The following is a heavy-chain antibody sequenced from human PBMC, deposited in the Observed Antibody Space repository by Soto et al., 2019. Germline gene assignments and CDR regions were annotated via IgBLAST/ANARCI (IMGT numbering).Heavy chain of an antibody. CDR3: AKESGALMIGDDGFDV. V-gene: IGHV3-64*01. CDR2: ISTFNGKT. Sequence: EVKLVESGGGLVQPGGSLRLSCFASGVTFSNGLMHWVRQAPGKGLEAVSAISTFNGKTFYANSVKDRFIISSDTSANTAYLQMGMLTTEDTAVYYCAKESGALMIGDDGFDVWGQGTMVTVSS. J-gene: IGHJ3*01. CDR1: GVTFSNGL. D-gene: IGHD2-8*01.